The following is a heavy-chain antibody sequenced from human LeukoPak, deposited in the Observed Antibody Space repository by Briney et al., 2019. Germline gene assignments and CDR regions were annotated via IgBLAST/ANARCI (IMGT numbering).Heavy chain of an antibody. J-gene: IGHJ4*02. V-gene: IGHV5-51*01. CDR2: IYPGDSDT. D-gene: IGHD4-11*01. CDR3: ARDPGHDTSNYGGLDF. CDR1: GYSFTSYW. Sequence: GESLKISCKGSGYSFTSYWIGWVRQMPGKGLEWMGIIYPGDSDTRYSPSFQGQVTISADKSISTAYLQWSSLKSDDTAVYYCARDPGHDTSNYGGLDFWGQGTLVTVSS.